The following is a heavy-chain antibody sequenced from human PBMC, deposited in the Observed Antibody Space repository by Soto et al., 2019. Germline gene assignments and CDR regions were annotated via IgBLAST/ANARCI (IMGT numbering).Heavy chain of an antibody. J-gene: IGHJ6*02. Sequence: EVQLVESGGGLVHPGGSLKLSCAASGFPFNGSAMHWVRQASGKGLEWVGRIRSKPNNYATAYAASLKGRFTISRDDSKSTAYLQMNSLKTEDTSVYYCAGDFYCNMAVWGQGTTVTVSS. CDR3: AGDFYCNMAV. CDR1: GFPFNGSA. V-gene: IGHV3-73*02. CDR2: IRSKPNNYAT.